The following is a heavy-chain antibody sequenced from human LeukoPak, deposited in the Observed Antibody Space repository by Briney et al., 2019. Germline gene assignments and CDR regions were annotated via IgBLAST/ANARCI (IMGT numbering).Heavy chain of an antibody. CDR1: RFTFNTYW. D-gene: IGHD3-22*01. Sequence: GGSLRLSCAASRFTFNTYWMSWVRQAPGKGLEWVATIKRDGTEKYYVDPVKGRFTISRDNAKNSLYLQMNSLRAEDTAVYYCAREPYDSSGYYSYWGQGTLVTVSS. CDR3: AREPYDSSGYYSY. J-gene: IGHJ4*02. V-gene: IGHV3-7*01. CDR2: IKRDGTEK.